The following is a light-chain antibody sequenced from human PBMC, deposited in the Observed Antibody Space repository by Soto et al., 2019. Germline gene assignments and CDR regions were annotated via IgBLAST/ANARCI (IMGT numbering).Light chain of an antibody. CDR3: QQYYSYPQT. CDR2: AAS. Sequence: AIRMTQSPSSFSASTGDRVTITCRASQGISSYLAWYQQKPEKAPKLLIYAASTLQSGVPSRFSGSGSGTDFTLTISCLQSEDFATYYCQQYYSYPQTFGQGIKVEI. J-gene: IGKJ1*01. CDR1: QGISSY. V-gene: IGKV1-8*01.